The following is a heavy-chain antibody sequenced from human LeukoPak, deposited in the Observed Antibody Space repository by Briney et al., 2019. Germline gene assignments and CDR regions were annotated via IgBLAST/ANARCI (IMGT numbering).Heavy chain of an antibody. CDR2: ISGSGAYT. Sequence: GGSLRLSCAASGFTFSTYAMSWVRQAPGKGLGWVSTISGSGAYTFYADSVKGRFTISRDNFKNTLYLQMNSLRAEDTAVYYCARDSYGMDVWGQGTTVTVSS. CDR3: ARDSYGMDV. V-gene: IGHV3-23*01. CDR1: GFTFSTYA. J-gene: IGHJ6*02.